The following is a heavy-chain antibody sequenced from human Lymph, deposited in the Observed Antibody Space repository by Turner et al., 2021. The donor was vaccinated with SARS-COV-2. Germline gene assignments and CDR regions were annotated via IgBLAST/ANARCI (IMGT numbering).Heavy chain of an antibody. D-gene: IGHD2-2*03. Sequence: EVQLVESGGGLVKPVGSLRLTCVASGFTFSSYSMNWVRQAPGKGLEWVSSISSSSSYIYYADSVKGRFTISRDNAKNSLYLQMNSLRAEDTAVYYCARDIWRKSGYCDYWGQGTLVTVSS. V-gene: IGHV3-21*01. CDR2: ISSSSSYI. CDR3: ARDIWRKSGYCDY. J-gene: IGHJ4*02. CDR1: GFTFSSYS.